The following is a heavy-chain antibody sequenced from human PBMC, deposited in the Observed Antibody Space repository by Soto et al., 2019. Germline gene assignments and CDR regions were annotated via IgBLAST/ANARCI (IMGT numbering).Heavy chain of an antibody. V-gene: IGHV1-8*01. CDR3: ARGQDIVVVVVGSDAFDI. J-gene: IGHJ3*02. D-gene: IGHD2-15*01. Sequence: QVQLVQSGAEVKKPGASVKVSCKASGYTFTSYDINWVRQATGQGLEWMGWMNPNSGNTGYAQKFQGRVTMTRNTSISTAYMELSSLRSEDTAVYYCARGQDIVVVVVGSDAFDIWGQGTMVTVSS. CDR2: MNPNSGNT. CDR1: GYTFTSYD.